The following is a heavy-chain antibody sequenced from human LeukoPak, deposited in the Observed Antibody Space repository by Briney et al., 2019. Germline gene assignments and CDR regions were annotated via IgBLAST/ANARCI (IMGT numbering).Heavy chain of an antibody. CDR1: GGTFSSYA. CDR2: IIPIFGTA. Sequence: ASVKVSCKASGGTFSSYAISWVRQAPGQGLEWMGGIIPIFGTANYAQKFQGRVTITTDESTSTAYMELSSLRSEDTAVYYCARGRLRWFGGTFYFDYWGQGTLVTVSS. J-gene: IGHJ4*02. V-gene: IGHV1-69*05. CDR3: ARGRLRWFGGTFYFDY. D-gene: IGHD3-10*01.